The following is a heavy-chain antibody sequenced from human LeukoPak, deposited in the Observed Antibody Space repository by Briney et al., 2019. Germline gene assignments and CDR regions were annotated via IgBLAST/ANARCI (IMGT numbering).Heavy chain of an antibody. D-gene: IGHD2-21*02. CDR1: GFTLSNAW. CDR2: IKSKTDGGTT. J-gene: IGHJ4*02. CDR3: TTDRHIVVVTAKQFDY. V-gene: IGHV3-15*01. Sequence: GGSLTLACAASGFTLSNAWMSWVRQAPGKGLEWVARIKSKTDGGTTDYAAPVKDRFIISRDDSKNTLYLQTNSLKTEDTAVYYCTTDRHIVVVTAKQFDYWGQGTLVTVSS.